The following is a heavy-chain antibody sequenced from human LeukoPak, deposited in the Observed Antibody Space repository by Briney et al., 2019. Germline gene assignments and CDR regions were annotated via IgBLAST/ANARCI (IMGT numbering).Heavy chain of an antibody. CDR3: VRQQSSAWGLIDF. Sequence: SETLSLTCTVSGGSISNNDYYWGWIRQPTGKGLEWIGSVLYSGTTYYNPSLKSRITISVDTSKSQFSLTVRSVTAADTALYYCVRQQSSAWGLIDFWGQGTLVTVSS. CDR1: GGSISNNDYY. V-gene: IGHV4-39*01. D-gene: IGHD6-19*01. J-gene: IGHJ4*02. CDR2: VLYSGTT.